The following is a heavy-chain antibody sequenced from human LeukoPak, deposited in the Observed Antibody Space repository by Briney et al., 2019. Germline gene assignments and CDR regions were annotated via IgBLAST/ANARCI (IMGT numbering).Heavy chain of an antibody. J-gene: IGHJ4*02. CDR2: ISSSSSTI. Sequence: GGSLRLSCAASGFTFSSYEMNWVRQAPGKGLEWVSYISSSSSTIYYADSVKGRFTISRDNSKNTLYLQTNSLRAEDTAVYYCAKVPVAGTTRWGQGTLVTVSS. CDR3: AKVPVAGTTR. CDR1: GFTFSSYE. V-gene: IGHV3-48*01. D-gene: IGHD6-19*01.